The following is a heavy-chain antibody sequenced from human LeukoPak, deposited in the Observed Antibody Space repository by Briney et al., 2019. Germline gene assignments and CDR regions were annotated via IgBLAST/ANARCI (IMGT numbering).Heavy chain of an antibody. D-gene: IGHD6-25*01. J-gene: IGHJ4*02. CDR3: ARGSGIITGIDE. V-gene: IGHV3-74*01. CDR2: IKDDGSHT. CDR1: GFTFSSHW. Sequence: GGSLRLSCAASGFTFSSHWMHWVRQAPGKGLVWVSRIKDDGSHTNYADSVKGRFTISRDNAKYTLSLQMNSLRAEDTAVYYCARGSGIITGIDEWGQGTLVTVSS.